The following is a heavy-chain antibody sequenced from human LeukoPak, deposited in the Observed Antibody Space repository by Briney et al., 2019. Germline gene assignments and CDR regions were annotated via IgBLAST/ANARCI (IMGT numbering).Heavy chain of an antibody. V-gene: IGHV3-23*01. Sequence: GGSLRLSCAASGFTFSSYGMSWVRQAPGEGLQWVSAISGNGAYTYYPDSVRGRFTISRDNSNNTLFLQMNSLRAEDTAVYYCAKLPQGGGDYYYIDVWGKGTTVTVSS. CDR1: GFTFSSYG. CDR2: ISGNGAYT. J-gene: IGHJ6*03. D-gene: IGHD2-15*01. CDR3: AKLPQGGGDYYYIDV.